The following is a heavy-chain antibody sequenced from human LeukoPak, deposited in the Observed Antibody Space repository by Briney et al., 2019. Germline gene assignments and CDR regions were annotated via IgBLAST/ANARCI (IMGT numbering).Heavy chain of an antibody. CDR2: ISSSGSTI. J-gene: IGHJ4*02. CDR3: ARGFYDYVWGSYRYTGFDY. Sequence: GGSLRLSCAASGFTFSDYYMSWIRQAPGKGLEWVSYISSSGSTIYYADSVKGRFTISRDNAKNSLYLQMNSLRAEDTAVYYCARGFYDYVWGSYRYTGFDYWGQGTLVTVSS. V-gene: IGHV3-11*04. CDR1: GFTFSDYY. D-gene: IGHD3-16*02.